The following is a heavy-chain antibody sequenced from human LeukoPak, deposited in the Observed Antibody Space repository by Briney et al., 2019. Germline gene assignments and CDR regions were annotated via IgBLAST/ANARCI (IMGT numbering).Heavy chain of an antibody. D-gene: IGHD3/OR15-3a*01. J-gene: IGHJ4*02. CDR3: ARIWTGGY. CDR2: INPSGGST. CDR1: GYTFTNYA. Sequence: ASVKVSCKASGYTFTNYAINWVRQAPGQGLEWMGIINPSGGSTSYAQKFQGRVTMTRDMSTSTVYMELSSLTSEDTAVYYCARIWTGGYWGQGTLVTVSS. V-gene: IGHV1-46*01.